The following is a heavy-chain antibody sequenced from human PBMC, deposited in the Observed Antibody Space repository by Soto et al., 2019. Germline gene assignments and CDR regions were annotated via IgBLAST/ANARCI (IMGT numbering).Heavy chain of an antibody. Sequence: QVQLVESGGGVVQPGRSLRLSCAASGFTFSSYGMHWGRQAPGKGLEWVAVISYDGSNKYYADSVKGRFTISRDNSKNTPYLQMNSLRAEDTAVYYCAKDRPSGSRPYYYGMDVWGQGTTVTVSS. CDR2: ISYDGSNK. CDR1: GFTFSSYG. CDR3: AKDRPSGSRPYYYGMDV. V-gene: IGHV3-30*18. D-gene: IGHD1-26*01. J-gene: IGHJ6*02.